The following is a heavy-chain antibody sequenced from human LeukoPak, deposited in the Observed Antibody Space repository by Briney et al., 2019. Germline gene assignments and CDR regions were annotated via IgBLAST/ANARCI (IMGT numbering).Heavy chain of an antibody. CDR3: AKEFLDNSRYYGGGAVDY. V-gene: IGHV3-23*01. D-gene: IGHD3-22*01. J-gene: IGHJ4*02. Sequence: TGGSLRLSCAASGFTFSSYAMSWVRQAPGKGLEWVSGISGSGGSTYYADSVKGRLTISRDNSKNTLYLQMNSLRAEDTAVYYCAKEFLDNSRYYGGGAVDYWGQGTLVTVSS. CDR2: ISGSGGST. CDR1: GFTFSSYA.